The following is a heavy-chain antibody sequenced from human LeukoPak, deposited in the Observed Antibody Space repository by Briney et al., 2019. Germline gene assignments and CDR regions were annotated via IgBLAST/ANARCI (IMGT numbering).Heavy chain of an antibody. CDR2: ISSSSSYI. Sequence: GGSLRLSCAASGFTSSSYSMNWVRQAPGKGLEWVSSISSSSSYIYYTDSVKGRFTISRDNAKNSLYLQMNSLGAEDTAIYYCARLLGDGYNYYYYMDVWGKGTTVTVSS. D-gene: IGHD2-15*01. V-gene: IGHV3-21*01. CDR3: ARLLGDGYNYYYYMDV. J-gene: IGHJ6*03. CDR1: GFTSSSYS.